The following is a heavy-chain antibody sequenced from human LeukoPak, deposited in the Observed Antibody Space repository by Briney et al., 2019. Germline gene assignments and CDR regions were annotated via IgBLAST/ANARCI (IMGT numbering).Heavy chain of an antibody. CDR1: GGSISSYY. CDR2: IYYSGGT. J-gene: IGHJ3*02. Sequence: PSETLSLTRTVSGGSISSYYWSWIRQPPGKGLEWIGYIYYSGGTDYNPSLKSRVTISVDTSKNQFSLKLRSVTAADTAVYYCARHVTISGPYDASDIWGQGTMVTVSP. CDR3: ARHVTISGPYDASDI. V-gene: IGHV4-59*08. D-gene: IGHD5-24*01.